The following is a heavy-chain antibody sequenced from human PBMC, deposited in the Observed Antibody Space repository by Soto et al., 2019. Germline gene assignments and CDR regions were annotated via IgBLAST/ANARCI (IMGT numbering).Heavy chain of an antibody. J-gene: IGHJ5*02. CDR1: GGSISSYY. V-gene: IGHV4-59*01. CDR3: ARVGIAVAPKKYNWFDP. Sequence: PSETLSLTCTVSGGSISSYYWSWIRQPPGKGLEWIGYIYYSGSTNYNPSLKSRVTISVDTSKNQFSLKLSSVTAADTAVYYCARVGIAVAPKKYNWFDPWGQGTLVTVSS. CDR2: IYYSGST. D-gene: IGHD6-19*01.